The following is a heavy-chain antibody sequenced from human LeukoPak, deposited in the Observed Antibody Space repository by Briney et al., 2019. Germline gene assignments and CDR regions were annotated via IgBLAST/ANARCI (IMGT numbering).Heavy chain of an antibody. CDR1: GGSISRGGYS. J-gene: IGHJ5*02. CDR3: ARDGTGSGAYHH. CDR2: FYYSGST. D-gene: IGHD3-10*01. V-gene: IGHV4-30-4*07. Sequence: PSQTLSLTCAVSGGSISRGGYSWSWIRQPPGKGLEWIGYFYYSGSTYYNPSLKSRVTISLDTSKNQFSLKLSSVTAADTAVYYCARDGTGSGAYHHWGQGTLVTVSS.